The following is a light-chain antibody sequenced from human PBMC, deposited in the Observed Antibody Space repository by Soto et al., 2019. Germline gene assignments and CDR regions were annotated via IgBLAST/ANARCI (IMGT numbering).Light chain of an antibody. CDR3: QQSGT. J-gene: IGKJ4*01. V-gene: IGKV3-11*01. Sequence: EIVLTQSPATMSLSPWERATLSCRASQSVSSYLACYQQKPGQSPRLLIYDASNRATGIPARFSGSGSGTDFTLTISSLEPEDFAVYYCQQSGTFGGGTKVDIK. CDR2: DAS. CDR1: QSVSSY.